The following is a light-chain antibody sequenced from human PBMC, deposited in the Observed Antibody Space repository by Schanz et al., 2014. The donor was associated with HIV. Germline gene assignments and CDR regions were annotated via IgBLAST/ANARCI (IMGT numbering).Light chain of an antibody. V-gene: IGLV2-14*03. Sequence: QSALTQPASVSGSPGQSISISCTGTSSDIGPYNCVSWYQQRPGKAPKLVISGVDYRPSGVSSRFSGSKSGSAASLTISGLQAEDEADYYCSSYAGSNNFWVFGGGTKLT. CDR3: SSYAGSNNFWV. J-gene: IGLJ3*02. CDR1: SSDIGPYNC. CDR2: GVD.